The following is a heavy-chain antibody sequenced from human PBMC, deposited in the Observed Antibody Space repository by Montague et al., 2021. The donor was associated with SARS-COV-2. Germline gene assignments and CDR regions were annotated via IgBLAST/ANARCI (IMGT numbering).Heavy chain of an antibody. V-gene: IGHV3-21*01. CDR1: GFPFSSYS. CDR2: ISSSSSYI. D-gene: IGHD3-16*02. Sequence: SRRLSCAASGFPFSSYSMNWVRQAPGKGLEWVSSISSSSSYIYYADSVKGRFTISRDNAKNSLYLQMNSLRAEDTAVYYCARDGLRLGELSPIWGQGTMVTVSS. J-gene: IGHJ3*02. CDR3: ARDGLRLGELSPI.